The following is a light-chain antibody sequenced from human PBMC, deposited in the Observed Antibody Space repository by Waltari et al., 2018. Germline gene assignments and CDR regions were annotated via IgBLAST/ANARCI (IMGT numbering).Light chain of an antibody. V-gene: IGLV1-40*01. J-gene: IGLJ2*01. CDR1: SSNIGAVYD. CDR2: GNS. Sequence: QSVLTQPPSVYGAPGQRVTISCTGTSSNIGAVYDVHWYQQLPGTAPKPLIYGNSNRPSGVPDRFSGSKSGTSASLAITGLQAEDEADYYCQSYDSSLSVVFGGGTKLTVL. CDR3: QSYDSSLSVV.